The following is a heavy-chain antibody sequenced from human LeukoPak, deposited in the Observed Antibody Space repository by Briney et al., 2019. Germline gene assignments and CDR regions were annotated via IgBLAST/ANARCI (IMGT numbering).Heavy chain of an antibody. Sequence: GGSLRLSCAASGFTFSSYGMHWVRQAPGKGLERVAVISYDGSNKYYADSVKGRFTIPRDNSKNTLYLQMNSLRAEDTAVYYCAKDWVLFAVAGSFQHWGQGTLVTVSS. CDR3: AKDWVLFAVAGSFQH. J-gene: IGHJ1*01. V-gene: IGHV3-30*18. D-gene: IGHD6-19*01. CDR1: GFTFSSYG. CDR2: ISYDGSNK.